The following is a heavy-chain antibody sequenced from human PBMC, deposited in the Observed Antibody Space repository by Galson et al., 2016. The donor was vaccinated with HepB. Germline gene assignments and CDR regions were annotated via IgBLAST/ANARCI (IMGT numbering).Heavy chain of an antibody. CDR2: ISGSGDST. V-gene: IGHV3-23*01. J-gene: IGHJ4*02. Sequence: LRLSCAASGISFSSYAISWVRQAPGKGLEWVSAISGSGDSTYYADSVKGRFTISRDNSKNTLYLQMNSLRAEDTAVYYCSSEGSSSVCYRDWGQGTLVTVSS. CDR3: SSEGSSSVCYRD. D-gene: IGHD2-8*01. CDR1: GISFSSYA.